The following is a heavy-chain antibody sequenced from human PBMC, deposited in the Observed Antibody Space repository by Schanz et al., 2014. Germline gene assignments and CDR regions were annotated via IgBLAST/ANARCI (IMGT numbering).Heavy chain of an antibody. V-gene: IGHV3-33*03. CDR3: AKTLGGAGLTLYFDH. D-gene: IGHD3-10*01. CDR1: GFTFSSYG. CDR2: IWYDGNNK. J-gene: IGHJ4*02. Sequence: QVQLVESGGDVVQPGRSLRLSCAASGFTFSSYGMHWVRQAPGKGLEWVAVIWYDGNNKYYADSVRGRFTISRDNFKNRLYLQMNSLRLEDTAIYYCAKTLGGAGLTLYFDHWGQGSLVTVSS.